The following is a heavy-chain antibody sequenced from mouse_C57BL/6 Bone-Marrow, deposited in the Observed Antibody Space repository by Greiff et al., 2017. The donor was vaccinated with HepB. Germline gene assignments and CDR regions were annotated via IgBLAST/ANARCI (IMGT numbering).Heavy chain of an antibody. J-gene: IGHJ2*01. V-gene: IGHV5-16*02. CDR1: GFTFSDYY. CDR3: ARRGWDDY. Sequence: EVKLMESEGGLVQPGSSMKLSCTASGFTFSDYYMAWVRQVPEKGLEWIANINYDGSSTYYLDSLKSRFIISRDNAKNTLYLQMSSLKSEDTAMYYCARRGWDDYWGQGTTLTVSA. CDR2: INYDGSST. D-gene: IGHD4-1*01.